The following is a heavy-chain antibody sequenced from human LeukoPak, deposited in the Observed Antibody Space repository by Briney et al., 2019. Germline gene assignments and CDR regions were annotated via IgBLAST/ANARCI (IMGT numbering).Heavy chain of an antibody. V-gene: IGHV4-34*01. D-gene: IGHD4-11*01. CDR2: INHSGST. J-gene: IGHJ4*02. CDR1: GGSFSGYY. CDR3: ARSYRYSNHFDY. Sequence: SETLSLTCAVYGGSFSGYYWSLIRQPPGKGLEWIGEINHSGSTNYNPSLKSRVTISVDTSKNQFSLKLSSVTAADTAVYYCARSYRYSNHFDYWGQGTLVTVSS.